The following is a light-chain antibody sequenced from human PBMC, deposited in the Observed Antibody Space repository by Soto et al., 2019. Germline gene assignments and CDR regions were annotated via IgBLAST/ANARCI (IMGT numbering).Light chain of an antibody. Sequence: DIVLTQSPGTLSLSPGERATLSCRASQSVSSSYLAWYQQKPGQAPRLLIYGPSNMATGIPDRFSGSGSATDFTLTISRLEPEDFAVYYCQQYDTSPLTFGGATKVDIK. V-gene: IGKV3-20*01. J-gene: IGKJ4*01. CDR2: GPS. CDR3: QQYDTSPLT. CDR1: QSVSSSY.